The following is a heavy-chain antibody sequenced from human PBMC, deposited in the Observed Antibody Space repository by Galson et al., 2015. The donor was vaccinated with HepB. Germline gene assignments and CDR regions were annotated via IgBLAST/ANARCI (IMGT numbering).Heavy chain of an antibody. Sequence: SLRLSCAASGFTFSSYGMHWVRQAPGKGLEWVAVISYDGSNKYYADSVKGRFTISRDNSKNTLYLQMNSLRAEDTAVYYCAKDLAAAAGRNWYFDLWGRGTLVTVSS. J-gene: IGHJ2*01. V-gene: IGHV3-30*18. CDR2: ISYDGSNK. CDR3: AKDLAAAAGRNWYFDL. CDR1: GFTFSSYG. D-gene: IGHD6-13*01.